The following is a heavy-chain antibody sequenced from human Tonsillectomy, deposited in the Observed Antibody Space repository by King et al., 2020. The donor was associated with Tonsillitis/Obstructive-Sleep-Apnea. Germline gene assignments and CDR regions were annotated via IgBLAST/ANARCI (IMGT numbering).Heavy chain of an antibody. CDR3: VRDGSVTIFGVAGYAFDF. J-gene: IGHJ3*01. D-gene: IGHD3-3*01. CDR1: GFTFSNYV. Sequence: VQLVESGGGLVQPGGSLRLSCAASGFTFSNYVMHWVRRAPGKGLEYVSGISTNGGSTYYAHSVKGRFTISRDNSKNTLYLQMGSLRAEDMAVYFCVRDGSVTIFGVAGYAFDFWGQGRIGTVSS. CDR2: ISTNGGST. V-gene: IGHV3-64*01.